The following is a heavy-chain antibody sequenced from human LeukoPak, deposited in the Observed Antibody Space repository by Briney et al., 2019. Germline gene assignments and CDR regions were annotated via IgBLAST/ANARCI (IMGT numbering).Heavy chain of an antibody. V-gene: IGHV1-2*02. Sequence: ASVKVSCKASGYTFTGYYMHWVRQAPGQGLEWMGWINPNSGGTNYAQKFQGRVTMTRDTSISTAYMELSRLRSDDTAMYYCARELCTSCYIRAFDYWGQGTLVTVSS. CDR3: ARELCTSCYIRAFDY. CDR2: INPNSGGT. D-gene: IGHD2-2*02. J-gene: IGHJ4*02. CDR1: GYTFTGYY.